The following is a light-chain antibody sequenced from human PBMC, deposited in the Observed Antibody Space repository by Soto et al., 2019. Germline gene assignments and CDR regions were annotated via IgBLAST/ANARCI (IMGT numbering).Light chain of an antibody. V-gene: IGLV2-14*01. CDR2: EVN. CDR1: ISDVGGNIY. CDR3: SSYTTSGTVV. Sequence: QSALTQPASVSGSPGQSVAISCTGTISDVGGNIYVSWYQQYPGKAPKLLLYEVNYRPSGVSDRFSGSKSGNTASLTVSGLQADDEAHYYCSSYTTSGTVVFGGGTKLTVL. J-gene: IGLJ3*02.